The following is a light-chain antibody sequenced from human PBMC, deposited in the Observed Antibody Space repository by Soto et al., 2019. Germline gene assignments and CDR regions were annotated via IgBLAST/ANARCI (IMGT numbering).Light chain of an antibody. CDR1: SSDVGGYNF. Sequence: QSALTQPRSVSGSPGQSVAISCTGTSSDVGGYNFVSWYQQHPGKAPKLIIYDVSQRPSGVPDRFSGSKSGNTASLTLSGLQAEDEADYYCCSYAGSYTLWVFGGGTKVTVL. V-gene: IGLV2-11*01. CDR3: CSYAGSYTLWV. CDR2: DVS. J-gene: IGLJ3*02.